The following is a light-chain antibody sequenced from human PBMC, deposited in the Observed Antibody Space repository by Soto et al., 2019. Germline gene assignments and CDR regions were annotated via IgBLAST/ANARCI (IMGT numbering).Light chain of an antibody. CDR3: QQYKNWPGT. J-gene: IGKJ1*01. V-gene: IGKV3-15*01. CDR2: GAS. Sequence: EIVMTQCPATLSVSPGERATLSCRASQSVSSNLAWYQQKPGQAPRLLIYGASTRATGIPARFSGSGSGTEFTLTISSLQSEDFAVYYCQQYKNWPGTFGQGTKVEIK. CDR1: QSVSSN.